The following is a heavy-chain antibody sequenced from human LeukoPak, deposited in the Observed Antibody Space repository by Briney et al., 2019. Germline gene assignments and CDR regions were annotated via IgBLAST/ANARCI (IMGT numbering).Heavy chain of an antibody. CDR3: ARDRLEAVAGYYFDY. Sequence: GGSLRLSCAASGFTFSSYAMSWVRQAPGKGLEWVSAISGSGTNTYYADSVKGRFTISRDNSKSTLYLQMNSLRAEDTAVYYCARDRLEAVAGYYFDYWGQGTLVTVSS. CDR2: ISGSGTNT. J-gene: IGHJ4*02. D-gene: IGHD6-19*01. V-gene: IGHV3-23*01. CDR1: GFTFSSYA.